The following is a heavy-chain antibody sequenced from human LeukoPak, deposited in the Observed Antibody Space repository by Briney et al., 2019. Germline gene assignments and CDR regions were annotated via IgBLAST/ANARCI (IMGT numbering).Heavy chain of an antibody. D-gene: IGHD6-19*01. CDR3: ASPNGYSSGWYDY. J-gene: IGHJ4*02. Sequence: PSETLSLTCAVYGGSFSGYYWSWIRQPPGKGLEWIGEINHSGSTNYNPPLKSRVTISVDTSKNQFSLKLSSVTAADTAVYYCASPNGYSSGWYDYWGQGTLVTVSS. CDR2: INHSGST. V-gene: IGHV4-34*01. CDR1: GGSFSGYY.